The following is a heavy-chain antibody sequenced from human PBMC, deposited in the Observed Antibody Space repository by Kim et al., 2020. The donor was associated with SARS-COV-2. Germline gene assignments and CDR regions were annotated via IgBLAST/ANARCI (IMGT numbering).Heavy chain of an antibody. D-gene: IGHD3-10*01. CDR1: GYTFTSYA. Sequence: ASVKVSCKASGYTFTSYAMHWVRQAPGQRLEWMGWINAGNGNTKYSQKFQGRVTITRDTSASTAYMELSSLRSEDTAVYYCAASWSITMVRGVIITTEFDPWGQGTLVTVSS. CDR3: AASWSITMVRGVIITTEFDP. CDR2: INAGNGNT. J-gene: IGHJ5*02. V-gene: IGHV1-3*01.